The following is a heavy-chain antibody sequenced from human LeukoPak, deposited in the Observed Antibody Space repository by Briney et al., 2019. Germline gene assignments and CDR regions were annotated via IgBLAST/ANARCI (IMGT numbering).Heavy chain of an antibody. Sequence: PSETLSLTCTVPGGSIGSGDYYWSWIRQPPGKGLEWIGYIYYSGSTYYNPSLKSRVTISVDTSKNQFSLKLSSVTAADAAVYYCAREHPSITMVRGVIIPNWFDPWGQGTLVTVSS. J-gene: IGHJ5*02. D-gene: IGHD3-10*01. V-gene: IGHV4-30-4*01. CDR3: AREHPSITMVRGVIIPNWFDP. CDR2: IYYSGST. CDR1: GGSIGSGDYY.